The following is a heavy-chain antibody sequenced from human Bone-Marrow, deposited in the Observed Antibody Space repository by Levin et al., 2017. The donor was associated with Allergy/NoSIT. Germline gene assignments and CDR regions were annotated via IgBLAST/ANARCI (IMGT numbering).Heavy chain of an antibody. D-gene: IGHD3-10*01. Sequence: NPSETLSLTCTVSGESVSSSGFYWTWIRQYPGKGLEWIWHIYYPGNTSYNPSLKSRVSISEDRSKNQFSLKLDSVTAADTAVYYCARESVYYGSGSWIDCWGQGTLVTVSS. J-gene: IGHJ4*02. CDR3: ARESVYYGSGSWIDC. CDR2: IYYPGNT. CDR1: GESVSSSGFY. V-gene: IGHV4-31*02.